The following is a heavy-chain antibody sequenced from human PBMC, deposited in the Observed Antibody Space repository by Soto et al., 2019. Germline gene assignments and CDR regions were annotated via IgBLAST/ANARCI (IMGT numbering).Heavy chain of an antibody. CDR2: INPKSGAT. Sequence: GASVKVSCKASGYTFTDYYLHWVRQAPGQGLEWMGWINPKSGATHYSQKFQGWVTVTRDTSISTANMEVSRLTSDDTAVYYCARLSGVTTFRYYYYMDVWGKGTTVTVSS. CDR1: GYTFTDYY. CDR3: ARLSGVTTFRYYYYMDV. D-gene: IGHD4-17*01. V-gene: IGHV1-2*04. J-gene: IGHJ6*03.